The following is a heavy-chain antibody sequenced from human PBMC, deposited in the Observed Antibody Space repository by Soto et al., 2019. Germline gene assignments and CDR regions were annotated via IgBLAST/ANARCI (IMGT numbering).Heavy chain of an antibody. CDR3: ARDQESGSYSNWFDP. J-gene: IGHJ5*02. V-gene: IGHV3-33*01. CDR1: GFTFSSYG. CDR2: IWYDGSNK. D-gene: IGHD1-26*01. Sequence: GGSLRLSCAASGFTFSSYGMHWVRQAPGKGLEWVAVIWYDGSNKYYADSVKGRFTISRDNSKNTLYLQMNSLRAEDTAVYYCARDQESGSYSNWFDPWGQGTLVTVSS.